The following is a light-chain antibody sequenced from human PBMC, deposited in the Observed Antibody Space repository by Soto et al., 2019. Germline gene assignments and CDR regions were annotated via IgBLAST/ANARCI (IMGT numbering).Light chain of an antibody. CDR3: SSYTSSSFYV. CDR1: SSDVGCYNY. J-gene: IGLJ1*01. CDR2: EVS. V-gene: IGLV2-14*01. Sequence: QSVLTQPASVSGSPGQSITISCAGTSSDVGCYNYVSWYQQHPGKAPKLMIYEVSNRPSGVSNRFSGSKSGNTASLTISGLQAEDEADYYCSSYTSSSFYVFGTGTKATVL.